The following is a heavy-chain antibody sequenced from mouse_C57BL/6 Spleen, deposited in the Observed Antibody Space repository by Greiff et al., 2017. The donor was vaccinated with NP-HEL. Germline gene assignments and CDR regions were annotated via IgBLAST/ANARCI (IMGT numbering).Heavy chain of an antibody. CDR3: AREELTGTWSY. CDR2: ISYDGSN. Sequence: ESGPGLVKPSQSLSLTCSVTGYSITSGYYWNWIRQFPGNKLEWMGYISYDGSNNYNPSLKNRISITRDTSKNQFFLKLNSVTTEDTATYYCAREELTGTWSYWGQGTTLTVSS. CDR1: GYSITSGYY. J-gene: IGHJ2*01. V-gene: IGHV3-6*01. D-gene: IGHD4-1*01.